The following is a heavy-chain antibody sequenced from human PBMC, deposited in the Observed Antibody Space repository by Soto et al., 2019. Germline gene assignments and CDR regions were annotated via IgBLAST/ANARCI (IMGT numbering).Heavy chain of an antibody. CDR1: GGSISSYY. Sequence: PSETLSLTCTVSGGSISSYYWSWMRQPPGKGLEWIGYIYYSGSTNYNPSLKSRVTISVDTSKNQFSLKLSSVTAADTAVYYCASGQWLVHFFDYWGQGTLVTVSS. D-gene: IGHD6-19*01. V-gene: IGHV4-59*01. CDR3: ASGQWLVHFFDY. J-gene: IGHJ4*02. CDR2: IYYSGST.